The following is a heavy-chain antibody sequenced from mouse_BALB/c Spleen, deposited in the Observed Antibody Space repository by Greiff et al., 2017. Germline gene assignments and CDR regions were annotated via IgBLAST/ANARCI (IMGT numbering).Heavy chain of an antibody. Sequence: FTISRDNAKNTLYLQMSSLKSEDTALYYCARRSTVVATDAMDYWGQGTSVTVSS. J-gene: IGHJ4*01. CDR3: ARRSTVVATDAMDY. D-gene: IGHD1-1*01. V-gene: IGHV5-6-2*01.